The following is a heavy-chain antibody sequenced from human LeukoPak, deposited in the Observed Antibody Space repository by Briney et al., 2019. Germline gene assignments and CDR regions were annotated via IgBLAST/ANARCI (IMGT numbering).Heavy chain of an antibody. Sequence: ATVKISCKVSGYTFTDYYMHWVQQAPGQGLEWMGWINPNSGGTNYAQKFQGRVTMTRDTSISTAYMELSRLRSDDTAVYYCARVLGTAMPYYYYYMDVWGKGTTVTVSS. D-gene: IGHD5-18*01. CDR1: GYTFTDYY. J-gene: IGHJ6*03. CDR3: ARVLGTAMPYYYYYMDV. V-gene: IGHV1-2*02. CDR2: INPNSGGT.